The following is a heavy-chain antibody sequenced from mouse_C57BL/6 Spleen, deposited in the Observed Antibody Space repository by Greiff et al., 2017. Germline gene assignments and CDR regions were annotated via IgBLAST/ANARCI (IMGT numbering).Heavy chain of an antibody. CDR1: GYTFTSYG. J-gene: IGHJ4*01. Sequence: VQLQQSGAELARPGASVKLSCKASGYTFTSYGISWVKQRTGQGLEWIGEIYHRSGNTYYNEKFKGKATLTADKSSSTAYMELRSLTSEDSAVYFGARIITTVVATRDYWGQGTSVTVSS. CDR2: IYHRSGNT. D-gene: IGHD1-1*01. CDR3: ARIITTVVATRDY. V-gene: IGHV1-81*01.